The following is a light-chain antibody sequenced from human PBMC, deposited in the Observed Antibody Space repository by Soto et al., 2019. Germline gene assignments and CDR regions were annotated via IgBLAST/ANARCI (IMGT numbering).Light chain of an antibody. CDR2: DVS. V-gene: IGLV2-14*03. Sequence: QSVLAQPASVSGSPGQSIAISCPGTSSDVGGYNSASWYQQHPGKAPKLLIYDVSNRPSGVSNRFSGSKSGNTASLTISGLQAEDEADYYCSSYSTGGSYVFGTGTKVTVL. CDR3: SSYSTGGSYV. J-gene: IGLJ1*01. CDR1: SSDVGGYNS.